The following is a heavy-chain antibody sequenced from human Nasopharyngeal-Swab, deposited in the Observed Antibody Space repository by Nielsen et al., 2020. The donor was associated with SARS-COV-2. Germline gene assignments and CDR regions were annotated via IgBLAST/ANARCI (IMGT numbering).Heavy chain of an antibody. V-gene: IGHV3-74*01. CDR2: INEDGKSI. CDR3: TRAGNYRHDY. J-gene: IGHJ4*02. CDR1: GFTFSTYW. D-gene: IGHD3-22*01. Sequence: GESLKISCAASGFTFSTYWMHWVRQAPGEGLVWVSRINEDGKSISYADSLRGRFTVSRDNAKNTLYLQMDSLRAEDTAVYYRTRAGNYRHDYWGPGTLVTVSS.